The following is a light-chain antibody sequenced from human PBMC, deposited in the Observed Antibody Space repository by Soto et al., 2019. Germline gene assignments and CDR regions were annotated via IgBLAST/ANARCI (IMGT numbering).Light chain of an antibody. CDR3: ASWDDSLSGVV. V-gene: IGLV1-47*01. CDR1: NSNIGDNY. J-gene: IGLJ3*02. CDR2: GNN. Sequence: QSVLTQPPSASGTPGQRVTISCSGSNSNIGDNYVYWHQQLPGTAPKLLISGNNQRPSGVPDRFSGSKSGTSASLAISGLRSEDDADYYCASWDDSLSGVVFGGGTKLTVL.